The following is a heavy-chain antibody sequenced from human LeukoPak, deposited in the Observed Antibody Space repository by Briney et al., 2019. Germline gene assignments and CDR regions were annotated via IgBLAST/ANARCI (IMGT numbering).Heavy chain of an antibody. D-gene: IGHD5-18*01. CDR3: ARKVAVAMDLDY. Sequence: GGSLRLSCAASGFTFKSYGMTWVRQVPGKGLEWVSSITGAGSSTKYADSVSGRFTISRDNSKNTLSLQMTGLRAEDTAVHYCARKVAVAMDLDYWGQGTLVTVSS. CDR1: GFTFKSYG. V-gene: IGHV3-23*01. CDR2: ITGAGSST. J-gene: IGHJ4*02.